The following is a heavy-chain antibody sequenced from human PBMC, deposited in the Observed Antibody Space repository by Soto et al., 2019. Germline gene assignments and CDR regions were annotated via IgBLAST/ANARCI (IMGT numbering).Heavy chain of an antibody. V-gene: IGHV3-23*01. J-gene: IGHJ4*02. CDR2: ITYSGTTT. Sequence: LRLSCAASGFTFSSFDMNWVRQAPGKGLEWVSTITYSGTTTYYADSVKGRLAISRDNSQNTLYLQMHSLTAEDTAIYFCTRAWDDRINIIFQYWGQGAQVTVSS. CDR3: TRAWDDRINIIFQY. D-gene: IGHD1-26*01. CDR1: GFTFSSFD.